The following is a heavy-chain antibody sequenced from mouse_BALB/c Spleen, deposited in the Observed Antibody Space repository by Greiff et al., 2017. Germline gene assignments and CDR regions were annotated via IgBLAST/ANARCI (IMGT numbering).Heavy chain of an antibody. CDR3: ALTGTGAMDY. Sequence: EVMLVESGAELVKPGASVKLSCTASGFNIKDTYMHWVKQRPEQGLEWIGRIDPANGNTKYDPKFQGKATITADTSSNTAYLQLSSLTSEDTAVYYCALTGTGAMDYWGQGTSVTVSS. J-gene: IGHJ4*01. CDR2: IDPANGNT. CDR1: GFNIKDTY. V-gene: IGHV14-3*02. D-gene: IGHD4-1*01.